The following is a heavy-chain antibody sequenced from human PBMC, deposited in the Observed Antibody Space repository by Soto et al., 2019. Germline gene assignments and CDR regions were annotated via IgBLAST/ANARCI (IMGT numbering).Heavy chain of an antibody. J-gene: IGHJ1*01. D-gene: IGHD3-10*01. CDR1: GDSMALYD. CDR3: ARSGSHSYFQH. V-gene: IGHV4-59*01. CDR2: IYSSGTT. Sequence: PSESLSLSCTLSGDSMALYDWTWIRQSPGRGLEWIGYIYSSGTTNYNPSLKSRVNISIDTSKNQFSLRLNSVTAADTAVYYCARSGSHSYFQHWGLGTLVTVSS.